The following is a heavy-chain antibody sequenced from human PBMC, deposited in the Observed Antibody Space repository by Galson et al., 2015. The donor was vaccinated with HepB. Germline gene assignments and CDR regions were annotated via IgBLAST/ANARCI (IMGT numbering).Heavy chain of an antibody. D-gene: IGHD5-24*01. CDR3: ARDGRDGYNYNFDY. Sequence: SVKVSCKASGYTFISYSIVWVRQAPGQGLEWMGWISTYNGNTNYAQNLQGRVTMTRDTSTTTAYMELRSLRSDDTAVYYCARDGRDGYNYNFDYWGQGTAVTVSS. CDR1: GYTFISYS. CDR2: ISTYNGNT. V-gene: IGHV1-18*04. J-gene: IGHJ4*02.